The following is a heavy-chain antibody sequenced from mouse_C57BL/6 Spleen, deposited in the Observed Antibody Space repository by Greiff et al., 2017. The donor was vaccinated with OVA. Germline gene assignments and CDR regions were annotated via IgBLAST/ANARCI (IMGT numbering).Heavy chain of an antibody. J-gene: IGHJ2*01. CDR3: ARSRGSSLDY. CDR1: GYTFTSYW. V-gene: IGHV1-64*01. CDR2: IHPNSGSS. D-gene: IGHD1-1*01. Sequence: QVQLQQPGAELVKPGASVKLSCKASGYTFTSYWMHWVKQRPGQGLEWIGMIHPNSGSSNSNEKFKSKATLTVDKSSSTAYMQLISLTSEDSAVYYCARSRGSSLDYWGRGTTLTVSS.